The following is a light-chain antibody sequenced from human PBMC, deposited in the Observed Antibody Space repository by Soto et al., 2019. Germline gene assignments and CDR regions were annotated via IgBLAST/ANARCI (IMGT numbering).Light chain of an antibody. CDR2: EVN. J-gene: IGLJ3*02. V-gene: IGLV2-8*01. CDR1: SSDVGGYNY. Sequence: QSALTQPPSASGSPGQSVAISCTGTSSDVGGYNYVSWYQQHPGKAPKLMIYEVNKRPSGVPDRFSGSKSGNTASLTVSGLQAEDEADYFCSSYVGNNNLLFGGGTKLTVL. CDR3: SSYVGNNNLL.